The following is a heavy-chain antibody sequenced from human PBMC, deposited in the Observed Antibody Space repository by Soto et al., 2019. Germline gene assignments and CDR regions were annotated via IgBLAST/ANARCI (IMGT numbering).Heavy chain of an antibody. D-gene: IGHD6-13*01. CDR3: AIVIAAHFHPFDL. V-gene: IGHV1-3*01. CDR1: GYTFTSYA. Sequence: ASVKVSCKASGYTFTSYAMHWVRQAPGQRLEWMGWINAGNGNTKYSQKFQGRVTITRDTSASTAYMELSSLRSEDTAVYYCAIVIAAHFHPFDLSGPGTLVTDS. J-gene: IGHJ3*01. CDR2: INAGNGNT.